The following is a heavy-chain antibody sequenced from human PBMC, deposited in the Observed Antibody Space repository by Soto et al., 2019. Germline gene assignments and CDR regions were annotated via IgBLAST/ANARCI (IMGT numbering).Heavy chain of an antibody. V-gene: IGHV3-74*01. CDR1: GFTFSSYW. D-gene: IGHD6-19*01. J-gene: IGHJ2*01. Sequence: EVQLVESGGGLVQPGGSLRLSCTASGFTFSSYWMHWVRQAPGKGLVWVSRINSDGSSTSYADSVKGRFTISRDNAKNTLYLQMNSLRAEDTAVYYCARQYSSGWDWYFDLWGRGTLVTVSS. CDR3: ARQYSSGWDWYFDL. CDR2: INSDGSST.